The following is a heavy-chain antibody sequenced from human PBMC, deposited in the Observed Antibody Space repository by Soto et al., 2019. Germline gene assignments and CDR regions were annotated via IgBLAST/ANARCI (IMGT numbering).Heavy chain of an antibody. J-gene: IGHJ5*02. CDR1: GGSISSSTYY. D-gene: IGHD6-6*01. CDR3: ARRSSSSLGSLFDP. Sequence: PSETLSLTCTVSGGSISSSTYYWDWIRQPPGKGLEWIGAMYYTGNKNYNPSLESRVTMSVDTSKNQFSLKLSSVTPTDRAVYYCARRSSSSLGSLFDPWGRGILVTVSS. V-gene: IGHV4-39*01. CDR2: MYYTGNK.